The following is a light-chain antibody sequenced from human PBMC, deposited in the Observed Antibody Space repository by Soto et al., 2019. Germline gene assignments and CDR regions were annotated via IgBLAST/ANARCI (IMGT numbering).Light chain of an antibody. Sequence: EIEMTQYPGTLSVSPGARATLSCRASQSVSSNLGGYQQKPGQAPRLFIYGASTRATGIPPELSGSGCGTEFTLSIRRLQSGEFAVYYCQQYQNGPPTFGQGTRVHIQ. J-gene: IGKJ1*01. V-gene: IGKV3-15*01. CDR2: GAS. CDR3: QQYQNGPPT. CDR1: QSVSSN.